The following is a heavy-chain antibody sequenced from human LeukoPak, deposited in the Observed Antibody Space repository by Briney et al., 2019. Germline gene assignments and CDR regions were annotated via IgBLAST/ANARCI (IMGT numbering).Heavy chain of an antibody. D-gene: IGHD2-2*01. CDR1: GFTFGDYA. J-gene: IGHJ4*02. Sequence: GGSLRLSCTASGFTFGDYAMSWVRQAPGKGLEWVSSISSSSSYIYYADSVKGRFTISRDNARNSLYLQMNSLRGEDTAVYYCARAVPADYYFDYWGQGTLVTVSS. CDR3: ARAVPADYYFDY. V-gene: IGHV3-21*01. CDR2: ISSSSSYI.